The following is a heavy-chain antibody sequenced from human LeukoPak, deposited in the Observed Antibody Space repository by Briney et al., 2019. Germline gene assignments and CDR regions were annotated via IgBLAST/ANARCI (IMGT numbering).Heavy chain of an antibody. D-gene: IGHD3-22*01. Sequence: ASVKVSCTASGYTFTSYGISWVRQAPGQGLEWMGWISAYNGNTNYAQKLQGRVTMTTDTSTSTAYMELRSLRSDDTAVYYCARDGDSYYYDSSGYYYHWGQGTLVTVSS. CDR2: ISAYNGNT. J-gene: IGHJ5*02. V-gene: IGHV1-18*01. CDR1: GYTFTSYG. CDR3: ARDGDSYYYDSSGYYYH.